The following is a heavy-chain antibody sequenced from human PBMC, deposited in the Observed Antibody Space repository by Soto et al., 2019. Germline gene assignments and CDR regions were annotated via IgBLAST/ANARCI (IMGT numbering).Heavy chain of an antibody. Sequence: ASVKVSCKASGYTFTGYYMHWVLQAPGQGLEWMGWINPNSGGTNYAQKFQGRVTMTRDTSISTAYMELSRLRSDDTAVYYCARVGTYCSGGSCYSAFDIWGQGTMVTVSS. V-gene: IGHV1-2*02. CDR1: GYTFTGYY. J-gene: IGHJ3*02. CDR3: ARVGTYCSGGSCYSAFDI. D-gene: IGHD2-15*01. CDR2: INPNSGGT.